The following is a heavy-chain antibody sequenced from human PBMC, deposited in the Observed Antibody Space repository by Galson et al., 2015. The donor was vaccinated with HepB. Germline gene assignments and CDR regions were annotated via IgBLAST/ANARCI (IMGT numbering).Heavy chain of an antibody. V-gene: IGHV3-48*02. CDR1: GFTLSSYN. CDR2: ISSSSSTI. CDR3: ATRDAFDI. J-gene: IGHJ3*02. Sequence: LRLSCAASGFTLSSYNMNWVRPAPGKGLEWVSYISSSSSTIYYVDSVKGRFTISRDNAKNSLYLQMNSLRDDDTAVYYCATRDAFDIWGQGTMVTVSS.